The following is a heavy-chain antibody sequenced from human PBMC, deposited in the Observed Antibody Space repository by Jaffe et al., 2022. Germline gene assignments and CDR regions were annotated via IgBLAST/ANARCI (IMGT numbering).Heavy chain of an antibody. CDR2: ISWNSGSI. CDR3: AKEISGWYYFDY. V-gene: IGHV3-9*01. D-gene: IGHD6-19*01. J-gene: IGHJ4*02. CDR1: GFTFDDYA. Sequence: EVQLVESGGGLVQPGRSLRLSCAASGFTFDDYAMHWVRQAPGKGLEWVSGISWNSGSIGYADSVKGRFTISRDNAKNSLYLQMNSLRAEDTALYYCAKEISGWYYFDYWGQGTLVTVSS.